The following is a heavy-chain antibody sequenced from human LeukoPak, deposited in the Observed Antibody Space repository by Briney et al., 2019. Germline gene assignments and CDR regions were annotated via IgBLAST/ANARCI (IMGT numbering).Heavy chain of an antibody. D-gene: IGHD3-10*02. CDR1: GFTFSSYS. Sequence: GGSLRLSCAASGFTFSSYSMNWVRQAPGKGLEWVSSISSSSSYIYYADSVKGRFTISRDNAGNSLYLQMNSLRAEDTAVYYCAELGITMIGGVWGKGTTVTISS. V-gene: IGHV3-21*01. CDR2: ISSSSSYI. J-gene: IGHJ6*04. CDR3: AELGITMIGGV.